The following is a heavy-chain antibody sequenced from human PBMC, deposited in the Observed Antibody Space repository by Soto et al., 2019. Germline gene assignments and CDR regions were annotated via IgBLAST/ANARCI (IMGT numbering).Heavy chain of an antibody. Sequence: QVQLKQWGAGLLKPSETLSLTCAVYDGSFSGYYWSWIRQPPGKGLEWIGEINHSGSTNYNPSLKSRVTMSVDTSKNQFSLNLSSVTPADTAVYYCARGRPSCSGGSCVVGYFDYWGQGTLVTVSS. V-gene: IGHV4-34*01. D-gene: IGHD2-15*01. CDR2: INHSGST. CDR1: DGSFSGYY. J-gene: IGHJ4*02. CDR3: ARGRPSCSGGSCVVGYFDY.